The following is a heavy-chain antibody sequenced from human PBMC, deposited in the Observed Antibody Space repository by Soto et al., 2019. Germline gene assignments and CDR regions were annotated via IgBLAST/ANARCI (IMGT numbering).Heavy chain of an antibody. CDR2: IYWDGDK. J-gene: IGHJ5*02. Sequence: QITLKESGPTLVKPTQTLTLTCTFSGFSLSTSGVGVGWIRQPPGKALEWLAVIYWDGDKRYSPSLKSRRTTTHDTSKNQVVLKMTHKDPVDTATYYCAHSPMDLGFRRFDPWGQGTLVTVSS. D-gene: IGHD5-12*01. CDR3: AHSPMDLGFRRFDP. V-gene: IGHV2-5*02. CDR1: GFSLSTSGVG.